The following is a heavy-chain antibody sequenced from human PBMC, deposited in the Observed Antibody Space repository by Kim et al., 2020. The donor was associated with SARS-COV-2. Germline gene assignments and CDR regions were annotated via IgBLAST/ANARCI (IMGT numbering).Heavy chain of an antibody. D-gene: IGHD3-10*01. J-gene: IGHJ4*02. V-gene: IGHV3-30*02. CDR3: AKDSRRDGSGAPDY. Sequence: YADSGTDRFTISGDNSKNTVYLQMNSLRGEETAVYYCAKDSRRDGSGAPDYWGQGTLVTVSS.